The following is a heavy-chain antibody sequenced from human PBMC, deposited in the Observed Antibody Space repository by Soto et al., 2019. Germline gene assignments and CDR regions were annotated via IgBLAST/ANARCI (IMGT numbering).Heavy chain of an antibody. D-gene: IGHD3-22*01. J-gene: IGHJ4*02. CDR2: INPNSGGT. V-gene: IGHV1-2*02. CDR3: ARRHYDSSGYYGFNY. CDR1: GYTFTGYY. Sequence: ASVKVSCKASGYTFTGYYMHWVRQAPGQGLEWMGWINPNSGGTNYAQKFQGRVTMTRDTSISTAYMELSRLRSDDTAVYYCARRHYDSSGYYGFNYWGQGTLVTVSS.